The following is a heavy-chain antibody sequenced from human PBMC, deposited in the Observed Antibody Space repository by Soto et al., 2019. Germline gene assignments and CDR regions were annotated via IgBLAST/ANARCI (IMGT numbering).Heavy chain of an antibody. CDR1: GYTFTSYY. J-gene: IGHJ5*02. CDR2: INPSGGST. Sequence: QVQLVQSGAEVKKPGASVKVSCKASGYTFTSYYMHWVRQAPGQGLEWMGIINPSGGSTSYAQKFQGRVTMTRDTSTSTVYMELSSLISEDTAAYYCARSSYYYDSSGPWGQGTLVTVSS. D-gene: IGHD3-22*01. CDR3: ARSSYYYDSSGP. V-gene: IGHV1-46*01.